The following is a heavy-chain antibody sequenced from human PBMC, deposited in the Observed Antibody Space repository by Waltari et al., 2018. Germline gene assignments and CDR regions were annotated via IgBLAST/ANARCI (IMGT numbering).Heavy chain of an antibody. CDR2: ISWNSGSI. CDR3: AKAGDGYNSASLDY. D-gene: IGHD5-12*01. CDR1: GFTFDDYA. Sequence: EVQLVESGGGLVQPGRSLRLSCAASGFTFDDYAMHWVRQAPGKGLAWVSGISWNSGSIGYADSVKGRFTISRDNAKNSLYLQMNSLRAEDMALYYCAKAGDGYNSASLDYWGQGTLVTVSS. J-gene: IGHJ4*02. V-gene: IGHV3-9*03.